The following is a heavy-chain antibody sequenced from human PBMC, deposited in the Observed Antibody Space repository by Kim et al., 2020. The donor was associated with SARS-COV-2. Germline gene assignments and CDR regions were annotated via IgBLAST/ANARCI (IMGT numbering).Heavy chain of an antibody. D-gene: IGHD2-21*02. CDR2: ISGSGGST. Sequence: GGSLRLSCAASGFTFSSYAMSWVRQAPGKGLEWVSAISGSGGSTYYADSVKGRFTISRDNSKNTLYLQMNSLRAEDTAVYYCAKDWTVVTPGGGSYYYGMDVWGQGTTVTVSS. CDR3: AKDWTVVTPGGGSYYYGMDV. CDR1: GFTFSSYA. J-gene: IGHJ6*02. V-gene: IGHV3-23*01.